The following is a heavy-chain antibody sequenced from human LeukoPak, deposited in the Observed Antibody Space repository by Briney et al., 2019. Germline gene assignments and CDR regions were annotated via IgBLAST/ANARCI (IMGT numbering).Heavy chain of an antibody. CDR2: IYPGDSDT. CDR3: ARHISQTYYYDSSGYHNWFDP. CDR1: GYSFTSYW. J-gene: IGHJ5*02. D-gene: IGHD3-22*01. Sequence: ASVKISCKGSGYSFTSYWIGWVRQMPGKGLEWMGIIYPGDSDTRYSPSFQGQVTISADKSISTAYLQWSSLKASDTAMYYCARHISQTYYYDSSGYHNWFDPWGQGTLVTVSS. V-gene: IGHV5-51*01.